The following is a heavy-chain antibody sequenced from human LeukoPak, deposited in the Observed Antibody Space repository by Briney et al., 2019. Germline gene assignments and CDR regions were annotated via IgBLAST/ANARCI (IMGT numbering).Heavy chain of an antibody. Sequence: GGSLRLSCAASGFTVSSNYMSWVRQAPGKGLEWVSVIYSGGSIYYANSVKGRFTISRDNSKNTLYLQMNSLRAEDTAVYYCAKRASGSGTSLYYFDYWGQGTLVTVSS. CDR1: GFTVSSNY. J-gene: IGHJ4*02. CDR2: IYSGGSI. V-gene: IGHV3-53*01. D-gene: IGHD3-10*01. CDR3: AKRASGSGTSLYYFDY.